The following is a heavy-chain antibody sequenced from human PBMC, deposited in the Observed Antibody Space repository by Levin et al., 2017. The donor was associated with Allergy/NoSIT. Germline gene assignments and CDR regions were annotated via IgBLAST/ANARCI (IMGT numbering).Heavy chain of an antibody. Sequence: SGPTLVKPTQTLTLTCTFSGFSLSSSGVGVGWIRQPPGQALEWLALIYWDDEKVFNPSLQNRVTIAKDPSKNRVVLTLANLDPVDTATYFCAHRTVAVAGGFDYWGQGTLVTVSS. CDR1: GFSLSSSGVG. CDR2: IYWDDEK. D-gene: IGHD6-19*01. CDR3: AHRTVAVAGGFDY. J-gene: IGHJ4*02. V-gene: IGHV2-5*02.